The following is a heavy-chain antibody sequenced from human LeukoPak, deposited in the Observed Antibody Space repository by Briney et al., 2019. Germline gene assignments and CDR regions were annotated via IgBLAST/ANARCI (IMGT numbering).Heavy chain of an antibody. Sequence: SETLSLTCAVYGGSFSGYYWSWIRQPPGKGLEWIGEINHSGSTNYNPSLKSRVTISVDTSKNQFSLKLSSVTAADTAVYYCARGLLAAASWGQGTPVTVSS. J-gene: IGHJ4*02. D-gene: IGHD6-13*01. CDR1: GGSFSGYY. CDR3: ARGLLAAAS. CDR2: INHSGST. V-gene: IGHV4-34*01.